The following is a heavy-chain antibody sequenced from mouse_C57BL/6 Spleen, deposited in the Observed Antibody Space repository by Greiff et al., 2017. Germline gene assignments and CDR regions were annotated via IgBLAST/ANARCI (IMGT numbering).Heavy chain of an antibody. J-gene: IGHJ2*01. Sequence: EVHLVESGGGLVQPGGSLKLSCAASGFTFSDYGMAWVRQAPRKGLEWVAFISNLAYSIYYADTVTGRFTISRENAKNTLYLEMSSLMSEDTAMYYCARANCDEYYFDYWGQGTTVTVSS. CDR1: GFTFSDYG. V-gene: IGHV5-15*01. CDR2: ISNLAYSI. D-gene: IGHD4-1*01. CDR3: ARANCDEYYFDY.